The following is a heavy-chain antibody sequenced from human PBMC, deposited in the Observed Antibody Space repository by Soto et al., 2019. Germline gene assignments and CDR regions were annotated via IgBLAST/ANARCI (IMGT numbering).Heavy chain of an antibody. J-gene: IGHJ2*01. CDR1: GGTFSSYA. D-gene: IGHD6-19*01. CDR3: ARQDSSGWPREDWYFDL. Sequence: QVQLVQSGAEVKKPGSSVKVSCKASGGTFSSYAISWVRQAPGQGLEWMGGIIPIFGTANYAQKFQGRVTITADESTSTPYMELSSLRSEDTAVYYCARQDSSGWPREDWYFDLWGRGTLVTVSS. V-gene: IGHV1-69*12. CDR2: IIPIFGTA.